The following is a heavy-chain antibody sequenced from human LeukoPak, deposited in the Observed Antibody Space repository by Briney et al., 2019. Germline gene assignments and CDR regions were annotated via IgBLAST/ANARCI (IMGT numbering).Heavy chain of an antibody. J-gene: IGHJ2*01. Sequence: GGSLRLSCAASGFTFDEYAMHWVRQGPGKGLEWVSVIGGDGFNTYYADSVRGRFTISRDNSKNSLYLQMNSLRSEDTALYYCAKGRDFGGNSGYFDLWGRGTPVSVSS. D-gene: IGHD4-23*01. V-gene: IGHV3-43*02. CDR2: IGGDGFNT. CDR3: AKGRDFGGNSGYFDL. CDR1: GFTFDEYA.